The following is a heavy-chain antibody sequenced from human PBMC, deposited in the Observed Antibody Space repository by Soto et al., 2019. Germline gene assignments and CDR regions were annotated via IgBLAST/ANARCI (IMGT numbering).Heavy chain of an antibody. CDR3: ARGNVYYDTSGDFNS. V-gene: IGHV4-38-2*02. J-gene: IGHJ1*01. Sequence: SETLSLTCTVSGYSISSGFYWGWIRQPPGKGLEWIGSGYHRGTSYYNPSLQSRVSISMDTSKNQFSLRLASVTAADTAVYYCARGNVYYDTSGDFNSWGQGALVTVSS. CDR2: GYHRGTS. D-gene: IGHD3-22*01. CDR1: GYSISSGFY.